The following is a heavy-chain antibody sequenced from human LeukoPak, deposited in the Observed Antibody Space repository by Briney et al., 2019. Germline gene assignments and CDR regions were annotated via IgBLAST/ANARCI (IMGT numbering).Heavy chain of an antibody. CDR1: GFSFSSYA. CDR3: AKAFSGGWSFDY. D-gene: IGHD6-19*01. V-gene: IGHV3-23*01. CDR2: LSDSGGNT. Sequence: PGGSLRLSCAASGFSFSSYAMSWVRQAPGEGLEWVSGLSDSGGNTIYADSVKGRFTISRDNSKNTLFLQMNSLRAEDTAVYYCAKAFSGGWSFDYWGQGTLVTVSS. J-gene: IGHJ4*02.